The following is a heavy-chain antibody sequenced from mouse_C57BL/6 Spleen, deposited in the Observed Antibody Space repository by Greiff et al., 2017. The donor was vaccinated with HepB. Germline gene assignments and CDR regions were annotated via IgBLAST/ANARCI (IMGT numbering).Heavy chain of an antibody. CDR1: GFTFSSYG. J-gene: IGHJ3*01. D-gene: IGHD1-1*01. Sequence: EVQGVESGGDLVKPGGSLKLSCAASGFTFSSYGMSWVRQTPDKRLEWVATISSGGSYTYYPDSVKGRFTISRDNAKNTLYLQMSSLKSEDTAMYYCARHGYYGSSGTWFAYWGQGTLVTVSA. CDR3: ARHGYYGSSGTWFAY. V-gene: IGHV5-6*01. CDR2: ISSGGSYT.